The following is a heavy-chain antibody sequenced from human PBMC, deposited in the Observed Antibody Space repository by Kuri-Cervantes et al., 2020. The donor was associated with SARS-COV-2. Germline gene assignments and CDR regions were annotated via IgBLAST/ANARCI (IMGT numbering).Heavy chain of an antibody. CDR1: GFSLSTSGVS. J-gene: IGHJ4*02. Sequence: SGPTLVKPTQTLTLTCTFSGFSLSTSGVSVGWIRQPPGEALEWLALIYWDDDKRYSPSLKRRLTITKDTSKNQVVLTMTNMDPVDTATYYCAPVLWGGYFDYWGQGTLVTVSS. CDR3: APVLWGGYFDY. D-gene: IGHD3-16*01. CDR2: IYWDDDK. V-gene: IGHV2-5*02.